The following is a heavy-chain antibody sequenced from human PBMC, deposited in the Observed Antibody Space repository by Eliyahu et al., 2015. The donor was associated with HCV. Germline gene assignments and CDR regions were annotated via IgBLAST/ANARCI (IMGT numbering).Heavy chain of an antibody. J-gene: IGHJ6*02. V-gene: IGHV3-74*01. D-gene: IGHD3-3*01. Sequence: EVQLVESGGGLVQPGGSLRLSCAVSGFTLSSNWMHWVRQAPGKGAGWGSRIDQHGTGTSYADSVKGRFTISRDDAKNTLYLQMNSLRAEDTAVYYCNPIFGAGYGMDVWGQGITVTVSS. CDR3: NPIFGAGYGMDV. CDR1: GFTLSSNW. CDR2: IDQHGTGT.